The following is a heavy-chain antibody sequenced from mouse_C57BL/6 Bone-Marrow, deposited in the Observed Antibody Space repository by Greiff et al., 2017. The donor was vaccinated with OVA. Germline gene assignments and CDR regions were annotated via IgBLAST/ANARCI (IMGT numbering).Heavy chain of an antibody. CDR3: TREGVEPEAY. V-gene: IGHV1-5*01. CDR1: GYTFTSYW. D-gene: IGHD1-3*01. J-gene: IGHJ3*01. CDR2: IYPGNGDT. Sequence: VQLQQSGTVLARPGASVKMSCKTSGYTFTSYWMHWVKQRPGQGLEWIGAIYPGNGDTSYNQKFKGKANLTAVTSASTAYMELSSLTNEDSAVYYCTREGVEPEAYWGQGTLVTVSA.